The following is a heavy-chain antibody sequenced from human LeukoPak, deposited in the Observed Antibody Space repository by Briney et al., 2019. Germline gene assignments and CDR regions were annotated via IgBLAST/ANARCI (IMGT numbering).Heavy chain of an antibody. CDR1: GYTFITYD. J-gene: IGHJ4*02. V-gene: IGHV1-8*03. D-gene: IGHD6-19*01. CDR3: ARVAGSSDY. Sequence: ASVKVSCKASGYTFITYDSNWMRQATGQRLEWMGWMNPNSGYTGYAQKFQGRVTITRDTSISTAYMELSSLRSEDTAVYYCARVAGSSDYWGQGTLVTVSS. CDR2: MNPNSGYT.